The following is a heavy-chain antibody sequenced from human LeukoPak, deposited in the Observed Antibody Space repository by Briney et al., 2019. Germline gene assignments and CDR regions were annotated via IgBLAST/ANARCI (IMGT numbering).Heavy chain of an antibody. Sequence: ASVKVSCKASGFTFTSSAVQWVRQARGQRLEWIGWIVVGSGNTNYAQKFQERVTITRDMSTSTAYMELSSLRSEDTAVYYCARNKLHFLEWLALPNYFDYWGQGTMVTVSS. D-gene: IGHD3-3*01. CDR1: GFTFTSSA. J-gene: IGHJ4*03. CDR2: IVVGSGNT. CDR3: ARNKLHFLEWLALPNYFDY. V-gene: IGHV1-58*01.